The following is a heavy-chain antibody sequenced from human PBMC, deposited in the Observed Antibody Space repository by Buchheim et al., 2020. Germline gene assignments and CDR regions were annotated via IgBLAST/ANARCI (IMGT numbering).Heavy chain of an antibody. V-gene: IGHV1-8*01. Sequence: QVQLVQSGAEVKKPGASVKVSCKASGYTFTSYDINWVRQATGQGLEWMGWMNPNSGNTGYAQKFQGRVTMTRNTSISTAYMKLSSLRSEDTAVYYCARTHSPKRRGTLGSQRYYCGMDVWGQGTT. CDR1: GYTFTSYD. CDR3: ARTHSPKRRGTLGSQRYYCGMDV. CDR2: MNPNSGNT. J-gene: IGHJ6*02. D-gene: IGHD3-10*01.